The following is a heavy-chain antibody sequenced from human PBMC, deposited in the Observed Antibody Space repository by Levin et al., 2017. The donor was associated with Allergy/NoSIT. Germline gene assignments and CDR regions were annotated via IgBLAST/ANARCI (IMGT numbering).Heavy chain of an antibody. V-gene: IGHV3-11*05. CDR2: ISSSSSYT. D-gene: IGHD3-10*01. CDR1: GFTFSDYY. J-gene: IGHJ6*02. Sequence: GGSLRLSCAASGFTFSDYYMSWIRQAPGKGLEWVSYISSSSSYTNYADSVKGRFTISRDNAKNSLYLQMNSLRAEDTAVYYCARGYYGSGSYYGYYYYGMDVWGQGTTVTVSS. CDR3: ARGYYGSGSYYGYYYYGMDV.